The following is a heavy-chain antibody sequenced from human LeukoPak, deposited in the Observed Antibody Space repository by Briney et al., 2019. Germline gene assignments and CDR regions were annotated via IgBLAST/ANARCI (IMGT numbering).Heavy chain of an antibody. J-gene: IGHJ4*02. V-gene: IGHV4-59*08. D-gene: IGHD1-1*01. CDR3: ARHPQWASTGSFDY. Sequence: SETLSLTCTVSGDSISSYYWSWLRQPPGKGLEWIGHVYYSGRTTYNPSLRSRLTISVDTSTSQLSLKLSSVTAADTAVYYCARHPQWASTGSFDYWGQGTLVTVSS. CDR1: GDSISSYY. CDR2: VYYSGRT.